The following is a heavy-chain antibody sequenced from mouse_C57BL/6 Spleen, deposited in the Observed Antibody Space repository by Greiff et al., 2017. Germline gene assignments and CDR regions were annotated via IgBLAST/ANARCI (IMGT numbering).Heavy chain of an antibody. J-gene: IGHJ4*01. V-gene: IGHV1-64*01. Sequence: QVQLQQPGAELVKPGASVKLSCKASGYTFTSYWMHWVKQRPGQGLEWIGMIHPNSGSTNYNEKFKSKATLTVDKSSSTAYMQRSSLTSEDSAVYYCARWDGSLYAMDYWGQGTSVTVSS. CDR1: GYTFTSYW. CDR2: IHPNSGST. CDR3: ARWDGSLYAMDY. D-gene: IGHD2-3*01.